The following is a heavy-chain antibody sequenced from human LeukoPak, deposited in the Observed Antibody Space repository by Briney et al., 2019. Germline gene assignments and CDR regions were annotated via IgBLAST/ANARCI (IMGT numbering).Heavy chain of an antibody. Sequence: PSETLSLTCTVSGGSISSYYWSWIRQPPGKGLEWIGYIYYSGSTNYNPSLKSQVTISVDTSKNQFSLKLSSVTAADTAVYYCAREYGSGWCDYWGQGTLVTVSS. D-gene: IGHD6-19*01. CDR1: GGSISSYY. CDR3: AREYGSGWCDY. V-gene: IGHV4-59*01. CDR2: IYYSGST. J-gene: IGHJ4*02.